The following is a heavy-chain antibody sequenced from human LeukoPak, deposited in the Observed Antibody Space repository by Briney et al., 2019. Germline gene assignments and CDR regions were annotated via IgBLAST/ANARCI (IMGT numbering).Heavy chain of an antibody. J-gene: IGHJ5*02. Sequence: SETLSLTCTVSGYSITSGYYWGWIRPPPGKGLEWIGSIYRSGSTYYNPSLKSRVTISVDTSKNQFSLKLTSVTAADTAVYYCARTYYGDNWFDPWGQGTLVTVSS. CDR1: GYSITSGYY. D-gene: IGHD3-10*01. V-gene: IGHV4-38-2*02. CDR3: ARTYYGDNWFDP. CDR2: IYRSGST.